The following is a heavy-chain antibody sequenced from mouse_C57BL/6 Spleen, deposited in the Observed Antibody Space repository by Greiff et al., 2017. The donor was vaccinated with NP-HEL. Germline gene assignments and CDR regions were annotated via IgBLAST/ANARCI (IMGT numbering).Heavy chain of an antibody. CDR3: ARHPHFYRSSPLYFRV. CDR1: GFTFSSYG. CDR2: ISSGGSYT. V-gene: IGHV5-6*01. Sequence: EVQRVESGGDLVKPGGSLKLSCAASGFTFSSYGMSWVRQTPDKRLEWVATISSGGSYTYYPDSVKGRFTISRDNAKNTLYLQMSSLKSEDTAMYYCARHPHFYRSSPLYFRVWGTGTTVTVSS. J-gene: IGHJ1*03. D-gene: IGHD1-1*01.